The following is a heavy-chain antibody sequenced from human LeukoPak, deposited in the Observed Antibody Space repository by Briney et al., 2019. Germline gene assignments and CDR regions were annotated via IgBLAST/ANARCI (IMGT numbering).Heavy chain of an antibody. J-gene: IGHJ4*02. CDR3: AKSEWELLLGGFDY. CDR1: GFIFNSYA. CDR2: ISGSDSST. V-gene: IGHV3-23*01. Sequence: GGSLRLSCAASGFIFNSYAMSWVRQAPGKGLEWVPVISGSDSSTYYADSVKGRFTVSRDNSKNTLYLQMNYLRAEDTAVYYCAKSEWELLLGGFDYWGQGTLVSVSS. D-gene: IGHD1-26*01.